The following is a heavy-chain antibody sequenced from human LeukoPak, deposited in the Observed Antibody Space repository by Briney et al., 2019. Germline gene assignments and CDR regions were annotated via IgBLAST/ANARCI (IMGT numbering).Heavy chain of an antibody. CDR3: ARLKSEEVDY. CDR1: GFTVSSYW. J-gene: IGHJ4*02. Sequence: GGSLRLSCAASGFTVSSYWMHWVRQTPGKGLVWVSGINPDGSGTKYADSVKGRFTISRDNAKNTLYLQMNSLRAEDTALYYCARLKSEEVDYWGQGTLVTVSS. CDR2: INPDGSGT. V-gene: IGHV3-74*03.